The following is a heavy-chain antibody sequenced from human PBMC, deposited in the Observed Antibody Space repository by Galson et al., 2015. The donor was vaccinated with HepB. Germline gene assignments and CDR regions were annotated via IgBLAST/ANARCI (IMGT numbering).Heavy chain of an antibody. CDR1: GFTSSSYW. CDR2: INSDGSST. Sequence: SLRLSCAASGFTSSSYWMHWVRQAPGKGLVWVSRINSDGSSTSYADSVKGRFTISRDNAKNTLYLQMNSLRAEDTAVYYCARDWVAVAGTHFDYWGQGTLVTVSS. J-gene: IGHJ4*02. V-gene: IGHV3-74*01. CDR3: ARDWVAVAGTHFDY. D-gene: IGHD6-19*01.